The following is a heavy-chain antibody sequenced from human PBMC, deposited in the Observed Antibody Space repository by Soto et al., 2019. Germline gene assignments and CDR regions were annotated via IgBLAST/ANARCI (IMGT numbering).Heavy chain of an antibody. Sequence: QVLLEQSGAEVRRPGASVKISCQASGYPFSNYHMHWVRQAPGQGLEWMGMIDPDNGRTKFAQSLQGRVTMTRDTSTNSVYMELRALKSEDTAIYFCTRMSRSFDNWGQGSHVTVSS. CDR2: IDPDNGRT. J-gene: IGHJ4*02. CDR1: GYPFSNYH. V-gene: IGHV1-46*03. CDR3: TRMSRSFDN.